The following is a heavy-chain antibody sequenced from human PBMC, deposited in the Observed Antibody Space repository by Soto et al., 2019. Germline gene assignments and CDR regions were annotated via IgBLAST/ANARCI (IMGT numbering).Heavy chain of an antibody. Sequence: GGSLRLSCAASGFTFDDYTMHWVRQAPGKGLEWVSLISWDGGSTYYADSVKGRFTISRDNSKNSLYLQMNSLRTEDTALYYCAKDITPLSSYGFYYGMDVWGQGTTVTVSS. J-gene: IGHJ6*02. V-gene: IGHV3-43*01. D-gene: IGHD5-18*01. CDR2: ISWDGGST. CDR3: AKDITPLSSYGFYYGMDV. CDR1: GFTFDDYT.